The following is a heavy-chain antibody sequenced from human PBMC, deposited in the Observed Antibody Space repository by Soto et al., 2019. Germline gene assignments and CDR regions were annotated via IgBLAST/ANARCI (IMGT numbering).Heavy chain of an antibody. D-gene: IGHD5-12*01. CDR3: ERALGYSGYAGMDV. CDR2: ISPDNGNT. Sequence: QVQLVQSGGEVKKPGASVKVSCKASGYTFTIYGINWVRQAPGQGLEWMGWISPDNGNTNYAQKLQGRVTMTTDRSTSTAYMELRSLRSDATAVYYCERALGYSGYAGMDVWGQGTTVTVSS. V-gene: IGHV1-18*01. CDR1: GYTFTIYG. J-gene: IGHJ6*02.